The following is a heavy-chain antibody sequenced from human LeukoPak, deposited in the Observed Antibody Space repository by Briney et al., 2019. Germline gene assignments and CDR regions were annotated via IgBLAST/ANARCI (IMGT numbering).Heavy chain of an antibody. CDR1: GGTFSSYA. V-gene: IGHV1-69*13. Sequence: SVKVSCKASGGTFSSYAISWVRQAPGQGLEWMGGIIPIFGTANYAQKFQGRVTITADESTRTAYMELSSLRSEDTAVYYCARASFGTIAAAGDHIKYNWFDPWGQGTLVTVSS. CDR2: IIPIFGTA. D-gene: IGHD6-13*01. J-gene: IGHJ5*02. CDR3: ARASFGTIAAAGDHIKYNWFDP.